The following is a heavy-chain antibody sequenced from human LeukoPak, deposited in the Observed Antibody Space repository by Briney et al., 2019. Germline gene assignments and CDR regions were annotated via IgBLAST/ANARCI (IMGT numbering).Heavy chain of an antibody. CDR1: GFTFDDYA. Sequence: GGSLRLSCAASGFTFDDYAMHWVRQAPGKGLEWVSGISWNSGSIGYADSVKGRFTISRDNAKNSLYLQMNSLRAEDTAVYYCAKDTYYYGSGSYNYWGQGTLVTVSS. V-gene: IGHV3-9*01. J-gene: IGHJ4*02. CDR3: AKDTYYYGSGSYNY. CDR2: ISWNSGSI. D-gene: IGHD3-10*01.